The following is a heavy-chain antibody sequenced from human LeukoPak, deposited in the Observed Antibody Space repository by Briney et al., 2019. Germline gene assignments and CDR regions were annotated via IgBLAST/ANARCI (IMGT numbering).Heavy chain of an antibody. CDR2: INPNSGGT. J-gene: IGHJ5*02. V-gene: IGHV1-2*02. D-gene: IGHD2-2*01. CDR1: GYTSTGYN. CDR3: ARVRGYCSSTSCSPFNWFDP. Sequence: ASVNVSCKAFGYTSTGYNMHWVRQAPGEGLEWMGWINPNSGGTNYAQKFQGRVTMTRDTSISTAYMELSRLRSDDTAVYYCARVRGYCSSTSCSPFNWFDPWGQGTLVTVSS.